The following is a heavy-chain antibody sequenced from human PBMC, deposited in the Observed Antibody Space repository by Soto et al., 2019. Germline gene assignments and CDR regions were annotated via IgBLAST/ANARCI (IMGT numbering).Heavy chain of an antibody. Sequence: GGPLRLSCAASGFTFSSYSMNWVRQAPGKGLEWVSSISSSSSYIYYADSVKGRFIISRDNSKNTLHLQMNSLRAEDTAVYYCAKGGYSHGYIDHWGQGTLVTVSS. J-gene: IGHJ4*02. CDR2: ISSSSSYI. CDR1: GFTFSSYS. CDR3: AKGGYSHGYIDH. V-gene: IGHV3-21*04. D-gene: IGHD5-18*01.